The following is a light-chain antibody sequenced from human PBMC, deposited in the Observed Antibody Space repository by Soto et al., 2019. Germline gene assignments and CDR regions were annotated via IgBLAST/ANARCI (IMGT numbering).Light chain of an antibody. CDR2: DAS. Sequence: EIVMTQSPATLSVSPGERVTLSCRASQSVSTFLAWYQQRPGQAPRLLIYDASNRATGIPDRFTASGSGTDFTLTISRLEPEDFAVYFCQQYGSPITFGQGTRLEIK. V-gene: IGKV3-20*01. CDR3: QQYGSPIT. J-gene: IGKJ5*01. CDR1: QSVSTF.